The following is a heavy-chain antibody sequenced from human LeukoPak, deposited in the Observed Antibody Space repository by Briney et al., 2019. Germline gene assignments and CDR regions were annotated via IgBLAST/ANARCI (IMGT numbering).Heavy chain of an antibody. CDR2: IYYSGST. CDR3: AKARDFYYYYYMDV. Sequence: SETLSLTCTVSGGSISSYYWSWIRQPPGKGLEWIGYIYYSGSTNYNPSLKSRVTISVDTSKNQFSLKVSSVTAADTAVYYCAKARDFYYYYYMDVWGKGTTVTVSS. CDR1: GGSISSYY. V-gene: IGHV4-59*01. J-gene: IGHJ6*03. D-gene: IGHD3-3*01.